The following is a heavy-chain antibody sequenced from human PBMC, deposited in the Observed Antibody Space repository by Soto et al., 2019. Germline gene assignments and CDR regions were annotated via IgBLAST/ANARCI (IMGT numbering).Heavy chain of an antibody. CDR1: GFTFSSYA. Sequence: PGGSLRLSCAASGFTFSSYAMHWVRQAPGKGLEWVAVISYDGSNKYYADSVKGRFTISRDNSKNTLYLQMNSLRAEDTAVYYCARDQGDYDYFDYWGQGTLVTVSS. CDR3: ARDQGDYDYFDY. CDR2: ISYDGSNK. V-gene: IGHV3-30-3*01. D-gene: IGHD3-16*01. J-gene: IGHJ4*02.